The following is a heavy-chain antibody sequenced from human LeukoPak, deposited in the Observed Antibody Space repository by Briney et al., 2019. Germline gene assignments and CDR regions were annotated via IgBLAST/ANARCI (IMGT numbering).Heavy chain of an antibody. J-gene: IGHJ4*02. D-gene: IGHD3-22*01. Sequence: SETLSLTCTVSGGSISSGGYYWSWIRRHPGKGLEWIGYIYYSGSTYYNPSLKSRVTISVDTSKNQFSLKLSSVTAADTAVYYCAVHYYDSSGYLGPFDYWGQGTLVTVSS. CDR3: AVHYYDSSGYLGPFDY. V-gene: IGHV4-31*03. CDR2: IYYSGST. CDR1: GGSISSGGYY.